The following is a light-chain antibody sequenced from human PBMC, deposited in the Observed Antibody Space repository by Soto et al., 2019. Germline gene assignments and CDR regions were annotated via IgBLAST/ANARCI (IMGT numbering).Light chain of an antibody. V-gene: IGKV3-20*01. J-gene: IGKJ5*01. CDR3: QQYGSSPIT. Sequence: EIVLTQSPGTLSLSKGERATLSCRDSQSVSSSYLAWYQQKPGQAPRLLIYGASSRATGIPDRFSGSGSGTDFTLTISRLEPEDFAVYYCQQYGSSPITFGQGTDWRL. CDR2: GAS. CDR1: QSVSSSY.